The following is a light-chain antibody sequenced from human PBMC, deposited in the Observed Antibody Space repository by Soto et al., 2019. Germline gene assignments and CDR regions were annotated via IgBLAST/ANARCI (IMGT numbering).Light chain of an antibody. CDR2: DKY. CDR3: KHYNNWNLN. J-gene: IGKJ4*01. CDR1: QGIGDT. Sequence: RQSPSTLSVSPGEDSTLSCRSSQGIGDTLAWYQHKPGQTPRLLIYDKYTRAPGVPTRFSGSRSVAELTLTINSMQSEDFEVYYRKHYNNWNLNFGGGHKVDIK. V-gene: IGKV3-15*01.